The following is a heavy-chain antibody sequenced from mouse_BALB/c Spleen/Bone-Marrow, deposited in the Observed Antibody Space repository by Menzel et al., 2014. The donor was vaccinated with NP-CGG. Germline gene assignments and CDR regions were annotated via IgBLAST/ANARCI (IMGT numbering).Heavy chain of an antibody. Sequence: VKLQESGPELAKPGASVRISCKASGYTFTSYYIHWVKQRPGQGLEWIGWIYPGDFNTKYNEKFKGKATLTADKSSSTAYMQLSSLTSEDSAVYFCARKSQRAYDSMNYWGPGTSVTVSS. D-gene: IGHD2-4*01. J-gene: IGHJ4*01. CDR1: GYTFTSYY. CDR2: IYPGDFNT. V-gene: IGHV1S56*01. CDR3: ARKSQRAYDSMNY.